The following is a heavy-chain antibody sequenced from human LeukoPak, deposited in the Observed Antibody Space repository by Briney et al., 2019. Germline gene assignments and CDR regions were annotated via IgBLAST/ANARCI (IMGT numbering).Heavy chain of an antibody. CDR3: AKDLVLRYFDWLSSLSFFDY. CDR2: ISGSGGST. CDR1: GFTFSSYA. J-gene: IGHJ4*02. Sequence: PGGSLRLSCAASGFTFSSYAMSWVRQAPGKGLEWVSAISGSGGSTYYAGSVKGRFTISRDNSKNTLYLQMNSLRAEDTAVYYCAKDLVLRYFDWLSSLSFFDYWGQGTLVTVSS. V-gene: IGHV3-23*01. D-gene: IGHD3-9*01.